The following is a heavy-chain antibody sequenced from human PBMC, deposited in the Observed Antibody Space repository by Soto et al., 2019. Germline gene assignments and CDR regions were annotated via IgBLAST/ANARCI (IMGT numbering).Heavy chain of an antibody. CDR2: ISSSSSTI. CDR3: AKGRSYYYYYGVDV. Sequence: HPGGSLRLSCAASGFTFSSYSMNWVRQAPGKGLEWVSYISSSSSTIYYADSVKGRFTISRDNAKSTLYLKMNSLRAEDTALYYCAKGRSYYYYYGVDVWGQGTTVTVPS. CDR1: GFTFSSYS. V-gene: IGHV3-48*01. J-gene: IGHJ6*02.